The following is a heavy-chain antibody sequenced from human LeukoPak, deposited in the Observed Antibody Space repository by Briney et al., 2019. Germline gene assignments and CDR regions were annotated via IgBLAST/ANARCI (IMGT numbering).Heavy chain of an antibody. Sequence: GGSLRLSCAASGFTFSSYGMHWVRQAPGKGLEWVSSISSSSSYIYYADSVKGRFTISRDNAKNSLYLQMNSLRAEDTAVYYCAREEMSSGWYYFDYWGQGTLVTVSS. CDR2: ISSSSSYI. CDR1: GFTFSSYG. V-gene: IGHV3-21*01. CDR3: AREEMSSGWYYFDY. J-gene: IGHJ4*02. D-gene: IGHD6-19*01.